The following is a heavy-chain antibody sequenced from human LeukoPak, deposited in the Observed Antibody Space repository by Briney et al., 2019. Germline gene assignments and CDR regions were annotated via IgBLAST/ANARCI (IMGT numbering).Heavy chain of an antibody. J-gene: IGHJ4*02. V-gene: IGHV1-2*04. D-gene: IGHD3-16*01. Sequence: ASVKVSCKASGYTFTGYYMHWVRQAPGQGLEWMGWINPNSGGTNYAQKFQGWVTMTRDTSISTAYMELSRLRSDDTAVYYCARGGGVAANPDFDYWGQGTLVTVSS. CDR3: ARGGGVAANPDFDY. CDR2: INPNSGGT. CDR1: GYTFTGYY.